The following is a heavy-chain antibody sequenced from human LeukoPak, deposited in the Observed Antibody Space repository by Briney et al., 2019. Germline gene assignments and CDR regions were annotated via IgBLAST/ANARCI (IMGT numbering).Heavy chain of an antibody. J-gene: IGHJ1*01. CDR3: AKDLYSSSPPRYFQH. CDR1: GFTFSSYA. CDR2: ISGSGGST. Sequence: GGSLRLSCAASGFTFSSYAMSWVRQAPGKGLEWLSAISGSGGSTYYADSVKGWFTISRDNSKNTLYLQMNSLGAEDTAVYYCAKDLYSSSPPRYFQHWGQGTLVTVSS. D-gene: IGHD6-13*01. V-gene: IGHV3-23*01.